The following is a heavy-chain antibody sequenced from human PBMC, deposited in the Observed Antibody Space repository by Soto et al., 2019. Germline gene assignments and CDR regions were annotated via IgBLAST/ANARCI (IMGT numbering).Heavy chain of an antibody. CDR1: GYTFTSYG. CDR2: ISAYNGNT. D-gene: IGHD6-13*01. J-gene: IGHJ4*02. Sequence: EASVKVSCKASGYTFTSYGISWVRQAPGQGLEWMGWISAYNGNTNYAQKLQGRVTMTTDTSTSTAYMELRSLRSDDTAVYYCAKDHKPAAAGPYYFDYWGQGTLVTVSS. CDR3: AKDHKPAAAGPYYFDY. V-gene: IGHV1-18*01.